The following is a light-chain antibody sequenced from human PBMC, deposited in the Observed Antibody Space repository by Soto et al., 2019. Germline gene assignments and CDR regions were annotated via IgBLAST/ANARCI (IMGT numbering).Light chain of an antibody. J-gene: IGKJ1*01. CDR1: QSVSSSY. CDR2: GAS. CDR3: QQYCSSPRT. Sequence: EIVLTQSPGTLSLSPGERATLSCRASQSVSSSYLAWYQQKPGQAPRLLIYGASSRATGIPDRFSGSGSGTDFTLTISRLEPEDFAVYYCQQYCSSPRTFGQGTKVDIQ. V-gene: IGKV3-20*01.